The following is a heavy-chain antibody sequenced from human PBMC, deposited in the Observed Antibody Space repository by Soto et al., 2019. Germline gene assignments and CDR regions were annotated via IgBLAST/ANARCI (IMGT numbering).Heavy chain of an antibody. CDR1: GNTFTSYD. V-gene: IGHV1-8*01. CDR3: ARERSSGWYVDY. CDR2: MNPNSGNT. Sequence: QVQLVQSGAEVKKPGASVKVSCKASGNTFTSYDINGVRQATGQGLEWMGWMNPNSGNTGYAQKFQGRVTMTRNTSISTAYMELSSLRSEDTAVYYCARERSSGWYVDYWGQGTLVTVSS. D-gene: IGHD6-19*01. J-gene: IGHJ4*02.